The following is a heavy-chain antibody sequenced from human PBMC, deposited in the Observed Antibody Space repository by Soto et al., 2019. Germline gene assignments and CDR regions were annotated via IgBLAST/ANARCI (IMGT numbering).Heavy chain of an antibody. CDR3: ARQSEYYYATGRAAPLYGMDV. Sequence: SETLSLTCTVSGGSISTTSYYWGWIRQPPGKGLEWIGNIYYSGSTYYNPSLKSRVTVSVDTTKNQFSLKLSSVTAAGTAMYYCARQSEYYYATGRAAPLYGMDVWGQGTTVT. CDR1: GGSISTTSYY. V-gene: IGHV4-39*01. CDR2: IYYSGST. D-gene: IGHD3-10*01. J-gene: IGHJ6*02.